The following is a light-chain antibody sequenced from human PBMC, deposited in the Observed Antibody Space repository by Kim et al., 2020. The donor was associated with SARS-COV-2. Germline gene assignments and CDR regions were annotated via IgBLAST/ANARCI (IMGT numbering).Light chain of an antibody. Sequence: EIVMTQSPATLSVSPGERATLSCRASQSVSSSLAWYQQKPGQAPRLLIYGASTRATGIPARFSGSGSGTEFTLTISSLQSEDFVVYYYQQDKNSPYTFGQGTKLEI. J-gene: IGKJ2*01. CDR2: GAS. CDR3: QQDKNSPYT. CDR1: QSVSSS. V-gene: IGKV3-15*01.